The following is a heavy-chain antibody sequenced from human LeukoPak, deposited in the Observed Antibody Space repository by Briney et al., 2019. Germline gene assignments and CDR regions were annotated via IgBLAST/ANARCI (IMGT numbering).Heavy chain of an antibody. J-gene: IGHJ4*02. CDR2: IYYSGST. CDR1: GSSISSGYY. CDR3: ARDGSLLDY. D-gene: IGHD5/OR15-5a*01. V-gene: IGHV4-38-2*02. Sequence: SEPLSLTCTVSGSSISSGYYWGWLRQPPGKGLEWIGSIYYSGSTYYNPSLKSRVTISVDTSKNQFSLKLSSVTAADTAVYYCARDGSLLDYWGQGTLVTVSS.